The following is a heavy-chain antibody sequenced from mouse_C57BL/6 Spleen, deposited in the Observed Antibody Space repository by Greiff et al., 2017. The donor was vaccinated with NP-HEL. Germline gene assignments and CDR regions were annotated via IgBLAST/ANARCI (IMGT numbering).Heavy chain of an antibody. J-gene: IGHJ4*01. CDR1: GFTFSSYA. CDR2: ISDGGSYT. Sequence: EVHLVESGGGLVKPGGSLKLSCAASGFTFSSYAMPWVRQTPEKRLEWVATISDGGSYTYYPDKVKGRFTISRDNAKNNLYLQMSQLKSEDTAMYYCARTGGSMDYWGQGTSVTVSS. CDR3: ARTGGSMDY. V-gene: IGHV5-4*01.